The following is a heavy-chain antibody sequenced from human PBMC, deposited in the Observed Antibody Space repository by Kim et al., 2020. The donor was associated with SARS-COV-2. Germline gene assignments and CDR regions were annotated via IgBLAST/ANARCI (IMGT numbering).Heavy chain of an antibody. CDR3: VSSIAGSGSYSY. J-gene: IGHJ4*02. CDR1: GGSIISSNW. CDR2: IYHSGST. D-gene: IGHD3-10*01. V-gene: IGHV4-4*02. Sequence: SETLSLTCAVSGGSIISSNWWSWVRQPPGKGLEWIGEIYHSGSTNYNPSLKSRVTISVDKSKNQFSLKLSSVTAADTAVYYCVSSIAGSGSYSYWGQGTLVTVSS.